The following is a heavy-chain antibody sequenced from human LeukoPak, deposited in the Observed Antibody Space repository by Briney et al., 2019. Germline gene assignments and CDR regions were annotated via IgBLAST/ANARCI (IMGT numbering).Heavy chain of an antibody. Sequence: PGGSLRLSCAASGFTFSSYAMSWVRQAPGKGLEWVSAISGSGGSTYYADSVKGRFTISRDNSKNTLYLQMDSLRAEDTAVYYCAGNWGSTCGVFDYWGQGTLVTVSS. V-gene: IGHV3-23*01. CDR3: AGNWGSTCGVFDY. J-gene: IGHJ4*02. CDR2: ISGSGGST. CDR1: GFTFSSYA. D-gene: IGHD7-27*01.